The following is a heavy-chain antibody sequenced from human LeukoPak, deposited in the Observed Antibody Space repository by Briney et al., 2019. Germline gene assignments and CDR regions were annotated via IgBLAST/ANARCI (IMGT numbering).Heavy chain of an antibody. J-gene: IGHJ3*02. D-gene: IGHD1-26*01. Sequence: SETLSLTCTVSGGSISSSSHFWGWIRQPPGTGLEWIGSIYYSGRTYYNPSLKSRVTISVDTSKNLFSLKVSSVTAADTAVYYCARGGRWELPRPYAFDIWGQGTMVTVSS. CDR1: GGSISSSSHF. V-gene: IGHV4-39*01. CDR2: IYYSGRT. CDR3: ARGGRWELPRPYAFDI.